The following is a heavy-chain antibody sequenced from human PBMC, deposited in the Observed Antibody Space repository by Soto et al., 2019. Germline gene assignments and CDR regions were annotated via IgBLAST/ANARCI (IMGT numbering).Heavy chain of an antibody. CDR3: AKGRGGSGSLTPRVDF. Sequence: EVQLLESGGGLVQPGGSLRLSCAASGFTFNNYAITWVRQAPGKGLEWVSAISGGGDTTSYADSVKGRFTVSRDGSKTTLYLQMSSLRAEDTALYYCAKGRGGSGSLTPRVDFWGQGTLVTVSS. V-gene: IGHV3-23*01. CDR1: GFTFNNYA. CDR2: ISGGGDTT. J-gene: IGHJ4*02. D-gene: IGHD3-10*01.